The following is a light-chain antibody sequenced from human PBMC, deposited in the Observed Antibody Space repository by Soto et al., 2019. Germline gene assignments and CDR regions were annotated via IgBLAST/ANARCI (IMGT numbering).Light chain of an antibody. CDR2: SNN. Sequence: QSVLTQPPSASGTPGQRVTISCSGSSSNIGSNTVNWYQQLPGTAPKLLIYSNNQQPSGVPDRFSGSKSGTSASLAISGLQSVDEADYYSAAWDDSLLGHGFRTGSTVTVL. J-gene: IGLJ1*01. CDR3: AAWDDSLLGHG. V-gene: IGLV1-44*01. CDR1: SSNIGSNT.